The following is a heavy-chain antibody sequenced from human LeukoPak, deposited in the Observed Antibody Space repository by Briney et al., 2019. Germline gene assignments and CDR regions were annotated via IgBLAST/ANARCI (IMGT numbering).Heavy chain of an antibody. D-gene: IGHD3-9*01. V-gene: IGHV4-59*01. Sequence: SETLSHICTVSGGSISSYYWSWIRQPPGKGLEWIGHIYYSGSTNYNPSLKSRVTISVDTSKNQFSLKLSSVTAADTAVYYCARWMAIFGWFYGMDFRGQGNTVTVSS. CDR1: GGSISSYY. CDR2: IYYSGST. CDR3: ARWMAIFGWFYGMDF. J-gene: IGHJ6*02.